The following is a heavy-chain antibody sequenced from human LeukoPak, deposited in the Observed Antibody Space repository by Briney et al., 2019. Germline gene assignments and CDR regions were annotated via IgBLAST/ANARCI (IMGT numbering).Heavy chain of an antibody. CDR2: ISGSGGST. V-gene: IGHV3-23*01. CDR1: GFTFSSYE. CDR3: AKDDYGDSDY. Sequence: PGGSLRLSCAASGFTFSSYEMNWVRQAPGKGLEWVSAISGSGGSTYYADSVKGRFTISRDNSKNTLYLQMNSLRAEDTAVYYCAKDDYGDSDYWGQGTLVTVSS. J-gene: IGHJ4*02. D-gene: IGHD4-17*01.